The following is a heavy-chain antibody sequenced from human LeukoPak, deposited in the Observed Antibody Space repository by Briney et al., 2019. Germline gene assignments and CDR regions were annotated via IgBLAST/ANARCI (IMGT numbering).Heavy chain of an antibody. Sequence: GGSLRLSCAASGFTVSSNYMSWVRQAPGKGLEWVSVIYSGGSTYYADSVKGRFTISRDNSKNTLYLQMNSLRAEDTAVYYCARFGSITIFGVVIAPYDYWGQGTLVTVSS. CDR3: ARFGSITIFGVVIAPYDY. J-gene: IGHJ4*02. D-gene: IGHD3-3*01. V-gene: IGHV3-66*02. CDR1: GFTVSSNY. CDR2: IYSGGST.